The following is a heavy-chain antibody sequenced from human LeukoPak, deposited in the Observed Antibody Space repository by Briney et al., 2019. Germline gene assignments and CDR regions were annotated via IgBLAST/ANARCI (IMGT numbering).Heavy chain of an antibody. CDR3: AKENPRDYGDYYYYMDV. J-gene: IGHJ6*03. D-gene: IGHD4-17*01. CDR1: GFTFSSYG. CDR2: IRYDGSNK. V-gene: IGHV3-30*02. Sequence: PGGSLRLSCAASGFTFSSYGMHWVRQAPGKGLEWVAFIRYDGSNKYYADSVKGRFTISRDNSKNTLYLQMNSLRAEDTAVYYCAKENPRDYGDYYYYMDVWGKGTTVTISS.